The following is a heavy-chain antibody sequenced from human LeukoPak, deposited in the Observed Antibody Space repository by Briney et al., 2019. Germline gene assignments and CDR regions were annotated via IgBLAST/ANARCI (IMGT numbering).Heavy chain of an antibody. CDR3: ATLVRGSNSYYPY. V-gene: IGHV1-2*02. CDR1: GYPFTDYY. Sequence: GASVKVSCKASGYPFTDYYMHWIRQARGQGLEWMGWTNPNTGDTNYPQKFQGRVTMTTDTSISTAYMDLSRLSSDDTAVHYCATLVRGSNSYYPYWGQGTLVTVSS. CDR2: TNPNTGDT. J-gene: IGHJ4*02. D-gene: IGHD3-10*01.